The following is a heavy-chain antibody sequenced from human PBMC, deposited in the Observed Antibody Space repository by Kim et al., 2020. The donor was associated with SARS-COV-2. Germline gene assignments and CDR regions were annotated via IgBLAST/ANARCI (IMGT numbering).Heavy chain of an antibody. D-gene: IGHD2-21*02. V-gene: IGHV4-31*03. Sequence: TLSLTCSVSGGSIRSGGYYWSWVRHRPDKGLEWIGNVDDSESPDYTPSLKRRINISLDTSKNHFSLNFKSVTAADTAVYFCAREGKNGGDVDSWGQGIPVIVSS. J-gene: IGHJ4*02. CDR2: VDDSESP. CDR3: AREGKNGGDVDS. CDR1: GGSIRSGGYY.